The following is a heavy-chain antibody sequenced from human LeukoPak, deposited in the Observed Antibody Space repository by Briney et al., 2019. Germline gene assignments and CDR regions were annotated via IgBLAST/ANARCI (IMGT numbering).Heavy chain of an antibody. Sequence: SETLSLTCAVYGGSFSGYYWSWIRQPPGKGLEWIGEINHSGSTNYNPSLKSRVTISVDTSKNQFSLKLSSVTAADTAVYYCASVSGSWLGRYAFDIWGQGTMVTVSS. D-gene: IGHD1-26*01. CDR2: INHSGST. V-gene: IGHV4-34*01. J-gene: IGHJ3*02. CDR1: GGSFSGYY. CDR3: ASVSGSWLGRYAFDI.